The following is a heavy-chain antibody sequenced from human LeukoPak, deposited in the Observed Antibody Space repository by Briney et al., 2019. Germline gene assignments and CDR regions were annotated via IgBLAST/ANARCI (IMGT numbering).Heavy chain of an antibody. CDR2: IIPIFGTA. V-gene: IGHV1-69*06. CDR1: GGTFSSYA. D-gene: IGHD4-11*01. J-gene: IGHJ6*03. CDR3: ARSYSNYDYYYYYMDV. Sequence: ASVKVSCKASGGTFSSYAISWVRQAPGQGLGWMGRIIPIFGTANYAQKFQGRVTITADKSTSTAYMELSSLRSEDTAVYHCARSYSNYDYYYYYMDVWGKGTTVTVSS.